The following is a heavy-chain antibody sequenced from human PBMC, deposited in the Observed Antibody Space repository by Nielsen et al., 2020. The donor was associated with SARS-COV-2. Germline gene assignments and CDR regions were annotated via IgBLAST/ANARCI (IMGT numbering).Heavy chain of an antibody. J-gene: IGHJ6*02. CDR3: AREKRDIVVVPAADPMDV. CDR1: GFTFSSYS. D-gene: IGHD2-2*01. Sequence: GESLKISCAASGFTFSSYSMNWVRQAPGKGLERVSSISSSSSYIYYADSVKGRFTISRDNAKNSLYLQMNSLRAEDTAVYYCAREKRDIVVVPAADPMDVWGQGTTVTVSS. CDR2: ISSSSSYI. V-gene: IGHV3-21*01.